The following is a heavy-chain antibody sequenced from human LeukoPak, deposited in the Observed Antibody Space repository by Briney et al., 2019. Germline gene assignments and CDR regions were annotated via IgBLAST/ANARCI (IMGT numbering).Heavy chain of an antibody. Sequence: GGSLRLSCAASGFTFSTYGMSWVRQAPGKGLEWVSFIYSGGNTHYSDSVTGRFTISRDNSKNTLYLQMNSLRAEDTAVYYCAKRYCTDTSCHLGPYYYYMDVWGKGTTVTISS. CDR2: IYSGGNT. CDR1: GFTFSTYG. V-gene: IGHV3-23*05. CDR3: AKRYCTDTSCHLGPYYYYMDV. D-gene: IGHD2-2*01. J-gene: IGHJ6*03.